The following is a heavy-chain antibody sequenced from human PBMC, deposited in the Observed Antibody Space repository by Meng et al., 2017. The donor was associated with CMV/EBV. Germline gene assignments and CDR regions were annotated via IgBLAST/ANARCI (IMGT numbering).Heavy chain of an antibody. CDR2: IYYSGST. CDR3: ARGVVTMIVVYDP. CDR1: GGSISSSSYY. V-gene: IGHV4-39*07. J-gene: IGHJ5*02. D-gene: IGHD3-22*01. Sequence: QLQLQEWGQGRVKPSASLSLTCTVSGGSISSSSYYWGWIRQPPGKGLEWIGSIYYSGSTYYNPSLKSRVTISVDTSKNQFSLKLSSVTAADTAVYYCARGVVTMIVVYDPWGQGTLVTVSS.